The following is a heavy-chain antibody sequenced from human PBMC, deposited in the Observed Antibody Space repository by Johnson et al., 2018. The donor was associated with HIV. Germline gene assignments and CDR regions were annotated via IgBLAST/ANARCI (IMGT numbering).Heavy chain of an antibody. CDR3: ARQAPGVTICGVGGAFDI. CDR1: GFTFSSYA. CDR2: ISYDGSNK. V-gene: IGHV3-30*14. J-gene: IGHJ3*02. D-gene: IGHD3-3*01. Sequence: QVQLVESGGGVVQPGRSLRLSCAASGFTFSSYAMHWVRQAPGKGLEWVAVISYDGSNKYYADSVKGRFTISRDNSKNTLYIQMNSLGAEDTAVYYCARQAPGVTICGVGGAFDIWGQGTMVTVSS.